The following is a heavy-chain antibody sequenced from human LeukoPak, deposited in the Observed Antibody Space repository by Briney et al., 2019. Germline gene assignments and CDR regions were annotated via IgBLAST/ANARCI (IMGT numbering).Heavy chain of an antibody. CDR2: ISHTGGT. CDR3: AGSGGFTSPQNY. CDR1: GGSVSSYY. Sequence: SETLSLTCTVSGGSVSSYYWSWIRQPPGKGLEWIGCISHTGGTNYTPSLKSRVTISLDTSKNQFSLKLNSVTAADTALYYCAGSGGFTSPQNYWGQGTLVTV. J-gene: IGHJ4*02. D-gene: IGHD3-16*01. V-gene: IGHV4-59*02.